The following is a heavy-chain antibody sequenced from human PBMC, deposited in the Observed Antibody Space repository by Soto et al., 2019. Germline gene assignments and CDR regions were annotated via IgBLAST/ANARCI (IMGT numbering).Heavy chain of an antibody. Sequence: GGSLRLSFAASGFTFSSYEMNWVRQAPGKGLDWVSYISSSGSTIYYADSVKGRFTISRDNAKNSLYPQMNSLRAEDTAVYYCARHHEAIVVVAPLSYGMDVWGQGTTVTVSS. J-gene: IGHJ6*02. V-gene: IGHV3-48*03. D-gene: IGHD2-15*01. CDR3: ARHHEAIVVVAPLSYGMDV. CDR1: GFTFSSYE. CDR2: ISSSGSTI.